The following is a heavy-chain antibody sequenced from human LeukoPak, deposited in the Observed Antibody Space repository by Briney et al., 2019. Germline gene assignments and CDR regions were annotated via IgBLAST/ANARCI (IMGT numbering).Heavy chain of an antibody. Sequence: GGSLRLSCAASGFTFSSYRMNWVRQAPGKGLEWVSYISSSSSTIYYADSVKGRFTISRDNAKNSLYLQMNSLRAGDTAVYYCARGFGYYYDAGGDYWGQGTLVTVSS. CDR1: GFTFSSYR. CDR2: ISSSSSTI. CDR3: ARGFGYYYDAGGDY. J-gene: IGHJ4*02. D-gene: IGHD3-22*01. V-gene: IGHV3-48*01.